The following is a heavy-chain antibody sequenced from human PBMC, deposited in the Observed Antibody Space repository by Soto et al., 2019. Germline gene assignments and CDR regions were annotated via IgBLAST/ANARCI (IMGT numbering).Heavy chain of an antibody. D-gene: IGHD3-10*01. J-gene: IGHJ6*02. V-gene: IGHV3-23*01. CDR2: ISGSGATT. Sequence: EVQLLESGGGLVQPGESLTLSCAASGFTFNTYAMTWARRAPGKGLEWVSAISGSGATTYVADSVKGRFTISRDNSKDTLYLQMNSLRAEDTAIYYCAKGRGGAYYYYGLDVWGQGTTVTASS. CDR1: GFTFNTYA. CDR3: AKGRGGAYYYYGLDV.